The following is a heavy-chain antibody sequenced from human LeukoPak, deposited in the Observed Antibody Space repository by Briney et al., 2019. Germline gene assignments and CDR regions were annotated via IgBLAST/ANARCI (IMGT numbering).Heavy chain of an antibody. J-gene: IGHJ4*02. D-gene: IGHD5-24*01. CDR3: ARLGEEMAPMD. CDR1: GGSISSYY. CDR2: IYYSGST. V-gene: IGHV4-59*01. Sequence: KPSETLSLTCTVSGGSISSYYWSWIRQPPGKGLEWIGYIYYSGSTNYNPSLKSRVTISVDTSKNQFSLKLSSVTAADTAVYYCARLGEEMAPMDWGQGTLVTVSS.